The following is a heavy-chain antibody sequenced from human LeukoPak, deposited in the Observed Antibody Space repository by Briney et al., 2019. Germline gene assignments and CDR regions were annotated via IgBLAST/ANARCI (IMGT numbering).Heavy chain of an antibody. J-gene: IGHJ6*03. CDR1: GGSIRSYY. V-gene: IGHV4-59*01. CDR3: ARLVTPTLYYYYYYYMDV. CDR2: IYYSEST. D-gene: IGHD2-15*01. Sequence: SETLSLTCTVSGGSIRSYYWSWIRQPPAKELEWIGYIYYSESTHYNPSLKSRVTISVDTYKNQFSLKLSSVTAADTAVYYCARLVTPTLYYYYYYYMDVWGKGTTVTVSS.